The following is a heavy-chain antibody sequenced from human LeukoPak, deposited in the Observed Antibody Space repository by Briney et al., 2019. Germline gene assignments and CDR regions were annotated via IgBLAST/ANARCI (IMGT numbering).Heavy chain of an antibody. D-gene: IGHD3-16*01. CDR3: ARASPIYGYVWGSYLVNWFDP. CDR2: ISAYNGNT. Sequence: ASVKVSCKASGYTFTSYGISWVRQAPGQGLEWMGWISAYNGNTNYAQKLQGRVTMTTDTSTSTAYMELRSLRSDDTAVYYCARASPIYGYVWGSYLVNWFDPWGQGTLVTVSS. V-gene: IGHV1-18*01. J-gene: IGHJ5*02. CDR1: GYTFTSYG.